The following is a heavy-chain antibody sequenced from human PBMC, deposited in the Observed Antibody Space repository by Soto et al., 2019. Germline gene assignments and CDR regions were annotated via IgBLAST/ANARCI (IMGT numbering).Heavy chain of an antibody. Sequence: ASVKVSFKASRYTFTTHAMHWVRQAPGQSLEWMGWINGGTGQTKHSQRFQGRVNITRDTSASTAYMDLSSLRSEDTAVYYCARGKGMEENYYYYGLDIWGQGTTVTVSS. V-gene: IGHV1-3*01. CDR3: ARGKGMEENYYYYGLDI. J-gene: IGHJ6*02. D-gene: IGHD1-1*01. CDR2: INGGTGQT. CDR1: RYTFTTHA.